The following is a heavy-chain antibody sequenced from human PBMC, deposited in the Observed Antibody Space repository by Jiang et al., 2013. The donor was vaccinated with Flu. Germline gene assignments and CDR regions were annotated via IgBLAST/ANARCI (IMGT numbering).Heavy chain of an antibody. Sequence: LLKPSETLSLTCTVSGGSISSYYWSWIRQPPGKGLEWIGYIYYSGSTNYNPSLKSRVTISVDTSKNQFSLKLSSVTAADTAVYYCARLGGSGSYDLDYWGQGTLVTVSS. CDR2: IYYSGST. CDR3: ARLGGSGSYDLDY. D-gene: IGHD3-10*01. J-gene: IGHJ4*02. CDR1: GGSISSYY. V-gene: IGHV4-59*08.